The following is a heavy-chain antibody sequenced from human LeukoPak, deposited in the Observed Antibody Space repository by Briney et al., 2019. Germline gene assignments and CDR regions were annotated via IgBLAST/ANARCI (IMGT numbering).Heavy chain of an antibody. J-gene: IGHJ4*02. Sequence: EASVTVSCTASGYTFTGYYMHWVRQAPGQGLEWMGWISAYNGNTNYAQKLQGRVTMTTDTSTSTAYMELRSLRSDDTAVYYCARATRYYDILTGYYYFDYWGQGTLVTVSS. CDR1: GYTFTGYY. CDR2: ISAYNGNT. CDR3: ARATRYYDILTGYYYFDY. V-gene: IGHV1-18*04. D-gene: IGHD3-9*01.